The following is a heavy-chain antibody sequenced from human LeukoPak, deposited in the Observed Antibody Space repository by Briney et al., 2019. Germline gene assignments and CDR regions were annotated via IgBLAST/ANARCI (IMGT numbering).Heavy chain of an antibody. CDR3: AGAHDSSGYLDY. J-gene: IGHJ4*02. CDR2: IYYSGST. V-gene: IGHV4-59*01. D-gene: IGHD3-22*01. CDR1: GGSISSYY. Sequence: PSETLSLTCTVSGGSISSYYWSWIRQPPGKGLEWIGYIYYSGSTNYNPSLKSRVTISVDTSKNQFSLKLSSVTAADTAVYYCAGAHDSSGYLDYWGQGTLVTVSS.